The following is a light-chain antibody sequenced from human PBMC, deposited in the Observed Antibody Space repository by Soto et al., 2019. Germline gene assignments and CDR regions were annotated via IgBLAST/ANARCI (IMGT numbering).Light chain of an antibody. CDR2: DEX. V-gene: IGKV3-11*01. CDR1: QTVGIN. Sequence: EIVLTQSPATLSLSRGESATLCXRARQTVGINLSWYPQKAGHXTRLLXXDEXNRATGIPARFSGSGSGKDFTLTISSLEPEELAVYYCQQRGNRPTWTFGQGTKVDIK. J-gene: IGKJ1*01. CDR3: QQRGNRPTWT.